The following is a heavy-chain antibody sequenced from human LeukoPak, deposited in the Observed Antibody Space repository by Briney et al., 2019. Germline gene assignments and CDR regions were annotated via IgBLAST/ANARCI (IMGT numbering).Heavy chain of an antibody. CDR3: ARRRITMVRGAFYPYGMDV. Sequence: GGSLRLSCAASGFTFDDYGMSWVRQAPGKGLEWVSGINWNGGSTGYADSVKGRFTISRDNAKNSLYLQMNSLRAEDTAVYYCARRRITMVRGAFYPYGMDVWGQGTTVTVSS. V-gene: IGHV3-20*04. CDR2: INWNGGST. D-gene: IGHD3-10*01. CDR1: GFTFDDYG. J-gene: IGHJ6*02.